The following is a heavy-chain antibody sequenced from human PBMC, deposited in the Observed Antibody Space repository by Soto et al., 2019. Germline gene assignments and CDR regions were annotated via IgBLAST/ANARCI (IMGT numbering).Heavy chain of an antibody. J-gene: IGHJ6*02. Sequence: SVKVSCKASGCTFSSNAISWVRQAPGQGLEWMGGIIPIFGTANYAQKFQGRVTITADESTSTAYMELSSLRSEDTAVYYCARDVDTAMVTGPGYYYGMDVWGQGTTVTVSS. CDR2: IIPIFGTA. CDR1: GCTFSSNA. CDR3: ARDVDTAMVTGPGYYYGMDV. V-gene: IGHV1-69*13. D-gene: IGHD5-18*01.